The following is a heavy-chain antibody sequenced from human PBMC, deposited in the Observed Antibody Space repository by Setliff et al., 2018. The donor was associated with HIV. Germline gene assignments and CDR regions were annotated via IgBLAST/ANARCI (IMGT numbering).Heavy chain of an antibody. CDR3: VRQGSSGYYDS. V-gene: IGHV3-49*04. CDR1: GFTFGDHT. D-gene: IGHD3-22*01. J-gene: IGHJ5*02. CDR2: IRSTRFGGTT. Sequence: GGSLILSCATSGFTFGDHTMTWVRQAPGRGLEWVGLIRSTRFGGTTQYAASVKGRFTISRDDSKSIAYLQMNSLKAEDTGVYYCVRQGSSGYYDSWGQGALVSVST.